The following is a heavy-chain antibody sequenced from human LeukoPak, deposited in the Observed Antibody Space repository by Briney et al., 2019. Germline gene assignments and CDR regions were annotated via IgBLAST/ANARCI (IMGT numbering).Heavy chain of an antibody. Sequence: ASVKVSCKASGYTFTSYYMHWVRQAPGQGLEWMGIINPSGGSTSYAQKFQGRVTMTRDTSTSTVYMELSSLRSEDTAVYYCARGPAVYNFYKPSYYFDYWGQGTLVTVSS. CDR1: GYTFTSYY. V-gene: IGHV1-46*01. D-gene: IGHD1-20*01. CDR3: ARGPAVYNFYKPSYYFDY. J-gene: IGHJ4*02. CDR2: INPSGGST.